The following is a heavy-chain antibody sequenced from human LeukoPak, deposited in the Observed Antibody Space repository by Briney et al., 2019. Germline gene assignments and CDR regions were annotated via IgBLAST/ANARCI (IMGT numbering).Heavy chain of an antibody. V-gene: IGHV5-51*01. D-gene: IGHD6-6*01. CDR1: GYSITSYW. CDR2: IYPGDSDT. J-gene: IGHJ3*02. Sequence: GESLKISCKGSGYSITSYWIGWVRQMPGKCLEWMGIIYPGDSDTRYSPSFQGQVTISADKSISTAYLQWSSLKASDTAMYYCASIIAARPGAFDIWGQGTMVTVSS. CDR3: ASIIAARPGAFDI.